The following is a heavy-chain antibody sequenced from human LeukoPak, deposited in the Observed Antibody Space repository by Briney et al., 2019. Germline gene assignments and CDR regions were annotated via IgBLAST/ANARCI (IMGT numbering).Heavy chain of an antibody. CDR1: GGSMTTHH. J-gene: IGHJ4*02. CDR3: TSIKRGNIFGYFDF. CDR2: VFDSGRT. V-gene: IGHV4-59*11. Sequence: SETLSLTCTVSGGSMTTHHWNWIRQTPGKGLEWIGYVFDSGRTKENPSLKSRVTLSADTSKNQWSLRLSSVTAADTAVYYCTSIKRGNIFGYFDFWGQGILVTVSS. D-gene: IGHD5-18*01.